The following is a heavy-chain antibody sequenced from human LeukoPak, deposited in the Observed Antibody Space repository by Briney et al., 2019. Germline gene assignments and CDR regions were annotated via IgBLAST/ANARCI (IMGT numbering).Heavy chain of an antibody. V-gene: IGHV4-59*01. D-gene: IGHD3-9*01. CDR2: IYYTGST. J-gene: IGHJ3*02. Sequence: SEALSLTCTVSGGSISSYYWSWIRQPPGKGLEWIGHIYYTGSTNYNPSLKSRVTISVDTSKNQFSLKLSSVTAADTAVYYCARGILTGPIYAFDIWGQGTMVTVSS. CDR1: GGSISSYY. CDR3: ARGILTGPIYAFDI.